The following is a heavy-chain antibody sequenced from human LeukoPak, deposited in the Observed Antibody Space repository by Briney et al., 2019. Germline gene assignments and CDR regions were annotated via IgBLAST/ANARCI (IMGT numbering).Heavy chain of an antibody. CDR3: ARVISIGQPPYFYYMDV. CDR1: GDTLSSHG. Sequence: SVKVSCKXSGDTLSSHGFSWVRQAPGQGLEWMGGIIPMFGTVNYAQNFQGRVTITADESTSTAYMDLSSLRSEDTAVYYCARVISIGQPPYFYYMDVWGKGTTVTVSS. J-gene: IGHJ6*03. CDR2: IIPMFGTV. D-gene: IGHD6-6*01. V-gene: IGHV1-69*13.